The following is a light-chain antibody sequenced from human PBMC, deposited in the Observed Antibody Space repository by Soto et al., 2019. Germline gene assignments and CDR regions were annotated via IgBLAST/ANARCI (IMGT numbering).Light chain of an antibody. Sequence: DIVMTRSPDSLAVSLGERATINCKSSQSVLYSSNNKNYLAWYQQKPGQSPKLLIYWASTRESGVPDRFSGSGSGTDFTLTISSLQAEDVAVYYCQQYYSTPVTFGQGTKVDIK. J-gene: IGKJ1*01. CDR1: QSVLYSSNNKNY. CDR2: WAS. CDR3: QQYYSTPVT. V-gene: IGKV4-1*01.